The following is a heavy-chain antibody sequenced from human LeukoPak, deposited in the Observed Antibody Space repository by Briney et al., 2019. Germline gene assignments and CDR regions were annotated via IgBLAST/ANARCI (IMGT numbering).Heavy chain of an antibody. CDR1: GGSISSSNYN. V-gene: IGHV4-39*01. J-gene: IGHJ4*02. Sequence: SETLSLTCTVSGGSISSSNYNRGWIRQPPGKGLEWVGSIYYSGSTYYNPSLKSRVTISVDTSKNQFSLKLSSVTAADTAVYYCARLGDSYATDYWGQGTLVTVSS. CDR3: ARLGDSYATDY. D-gene: IGHD5-18*01. CDR2: IYYSGST.